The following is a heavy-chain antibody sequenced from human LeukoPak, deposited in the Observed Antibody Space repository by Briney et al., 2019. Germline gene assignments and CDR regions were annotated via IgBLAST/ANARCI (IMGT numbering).Heavy chain of an antibody. D-gene: IGHD6-19*01. CDR1: GFTFDDYA. CDR3: AKSVGSSGWTYYFDY. V-gene: IGHV3-9*01. CDR2: ISWNSGSI. Sequence: GGSLRLSCAASGFTFDDYAMHWVRQAPGKGLEWVSGISWNSGSIGYADSVKGRFTISRDNAKNSLYLQMNSLGAEDTALYYCAKSVGSSGWTYYFDYWGQGTLVTVSS. J-gene: IGHJ4*02.